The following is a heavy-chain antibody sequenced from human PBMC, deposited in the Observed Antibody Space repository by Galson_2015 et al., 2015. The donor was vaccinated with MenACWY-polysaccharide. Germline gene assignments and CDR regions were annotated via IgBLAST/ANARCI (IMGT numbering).Heavy chain of an antibody. Sequence: SLRLSCAASGFTFSSYAMSWVRQAPGKGLEWVSAISGSGENTYYADSVKGRFSISRDNSKNTLYLQMNSLRAEDTAVYYCAKNQEILDYWGQGTLVTVSS. CDR2: ISGSGENT. V-gene: IGHV3-23*01. J-gene: IGHJ4*02. D-gene: IGHD3-3*01. CDR3: AKNQEILDY. CDR1: GFTFSSYA.